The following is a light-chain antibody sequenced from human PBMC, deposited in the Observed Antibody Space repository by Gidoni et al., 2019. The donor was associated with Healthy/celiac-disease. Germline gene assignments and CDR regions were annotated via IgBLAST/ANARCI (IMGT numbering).Light chain of an antibody. CDR1: QSVSPY. J-gene: IGKJ1*01. CDR3: QQRSNWPRT. Sequence: ETVLTQSPATLSLSPVERATLSCRASQSVSPYLAWYQQKPGQAPRLLIYDASNRATGIPARFSGSGSGTDFTLTISSLEPEDFAVYYCQQRSNWPRTFGQGTKVEIK. CDR2: DAS. V-gene: IGKV3-11*01.